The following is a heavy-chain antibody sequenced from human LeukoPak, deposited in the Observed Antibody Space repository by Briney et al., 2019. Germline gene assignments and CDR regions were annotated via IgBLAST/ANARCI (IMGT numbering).Heavy chain of an antibody. Sequence: GGSLRLSCAASGFTFSSYGMHWVRQAPGKGLEWVAFIRYDGSNKYYADSVKGRFTISRDNSKNTLYLQMNSLRAEDTAVYYCAKIVDILTGWEAFDIWGQGTMVTVSS. CDR2: IRYDGSNK. D-gene: IGHD3-9*01. J-gene: IGHJ3*02. V-gene: IGHV3-30*02. CDR1: GFTFSSYG. CDR3: AKIVDILTGWEAFDI.